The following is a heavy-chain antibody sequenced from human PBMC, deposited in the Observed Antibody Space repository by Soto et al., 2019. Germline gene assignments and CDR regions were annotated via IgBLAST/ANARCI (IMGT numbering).Heavy chain of an antibody. D-gene: IGHD2-8*01. V-gene: IGHV3-7*01. CDR1: GFTFTNYW. CDR3: ARAVYATPFDY. Sequence: RSLRLSCAASGFTFTNYWLSWVRQAPGKGLEWVANIKQDGGEKYYVDSVKGRFTISRDNAKNSLYLQMNSLRAEDTAVYYCARAVYATPFDYWGQGTLVTVSS. J-gene: IGHJ4*02. CDR2: IKQDGGEK.